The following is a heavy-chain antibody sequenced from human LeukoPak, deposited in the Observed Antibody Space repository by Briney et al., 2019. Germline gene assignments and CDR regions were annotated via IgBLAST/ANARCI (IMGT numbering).Heavy chain of an antibody. CDR2: ISGGGYNT. CDR3: AKENRDTGTTTFDY. D-gene: IGHD1-1*01. Sequence: GGYLRLSCAASGFRFSSFAMSWVRQAPGKGLEWVSAISGGGYNTYYADSVKGRFTISRDNSKNTLYLEMNSLRAEDTAVYFCAKENRDTGTTTFDYWGQGTLVTVSS. J-gene: IGHJ4*02. V-gene: IGHV3-23*01. CDR1: GFRFSSFA.